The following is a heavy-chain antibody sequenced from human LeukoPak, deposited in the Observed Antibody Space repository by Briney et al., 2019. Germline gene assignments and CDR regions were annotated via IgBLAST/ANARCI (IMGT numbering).Heavy chain of an antibody. D-gene: IGHD5-18*01. Sequence: TGGSLRLSCAASGFTFSSYGMHWVRQAPGKGLEWVAFIRYDGSNKYYADSVKGRFTISRDNSKNTLYLQMDSLRAEDTAVYYCAKCGGRGYSYGYYMDAWGKGTTVTISS. CDR2: IRYDGSNK. J-gene: IGHJ6*03. CDR3: AKCGGRGYSYGYYMDA. CDR1: GFTFSSYG. V-gene: IGHV3-30*02.